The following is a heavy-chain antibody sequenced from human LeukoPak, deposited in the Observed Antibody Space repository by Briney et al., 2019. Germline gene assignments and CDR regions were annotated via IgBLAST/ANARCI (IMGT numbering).Heavy chain of an antibody. CDR3: ARPAAAGGDY. CDR1: GFTFSSYG. Sequence: GGSLRLSCAASGFTFSSYGMSWVRQAPGKGLEWVSAISGSGGSTYYADSVKGRFTISRDNAKNSLYLQMNSLRAEDTAVYYCARPAAAGGDYWGQGTLVTVSS. D-gene: IGHD6-13*01. J-gene: IGHJ4*02. CDR2: ISGSGGST. V-gene: IGHV3-23*01.